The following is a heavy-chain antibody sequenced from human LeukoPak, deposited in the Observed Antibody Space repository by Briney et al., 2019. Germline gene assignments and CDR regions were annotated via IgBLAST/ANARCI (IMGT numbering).Heavy chain of an antibody. D-gene: IGHD3-22*01. CDR1: GGSISSYY. CDR3: ARNYYDSSGYYFNWFDP. CDR2: IYTSGST. J-gene: IGHJ5*02. Sequence: SETLSLTCTVSGGSISSYYWSWIRQPAGKGLEWIGRIYTSGSTNYNPSLKSRVTMSLDTSKNHFSLKLSSVTAADTAVYYCARNYYDSSGYYFNWFDPWGQGTLVTVSS. V-gene: IGHV4-4*07.